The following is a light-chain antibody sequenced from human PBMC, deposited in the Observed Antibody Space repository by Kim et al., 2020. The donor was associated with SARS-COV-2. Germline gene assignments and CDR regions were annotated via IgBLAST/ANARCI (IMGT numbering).Light chain of an antibody. CDR2: STN. J-gene: IGLJ3*02. V-gene: IGLV1-44*01. Sequence: QSVLTQPPSASGTPVLRVTISCYGSSPNIGSNPVHWYQQVPGTVPKLLIHSTNQRPSGVPDRFSGSKSGTSASLAISGLRSADEADYYCATWGDSQNGWVFGGENQLNVL. CDR3: ATWGDSQNGWV. CDR1: SPNIGSNP.